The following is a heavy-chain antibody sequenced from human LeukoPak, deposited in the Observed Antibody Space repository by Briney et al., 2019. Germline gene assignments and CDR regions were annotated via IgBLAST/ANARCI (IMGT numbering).Heavy chain of an antibody. CDR3: ARGGVSHSSSWYSYFDY. CDR1: GFTFSSYH. D-gene: IGHD6-13*01. CDR2: IGSSGSYI. V-gene: IGHV3-21*01. J-gene: IGHJ4*02. Sequence: GGSLRLSCEVSGFTFSSYHMNWVRQAPGKGLEWVSSIGSSGSYIYYADSLTGRFTISRDNAKNTLYLQMNSLRVEDTAVYYCARGGVSHSSSWYSYFDYWGQGTLVTVSS.